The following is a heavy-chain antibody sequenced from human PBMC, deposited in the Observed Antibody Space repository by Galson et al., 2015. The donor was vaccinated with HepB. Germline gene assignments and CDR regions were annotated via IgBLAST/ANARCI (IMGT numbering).Heavy chain of an antibody. D-gene: IGHD4-17*01. J-gene: IGHJ6*02. V-gene: IGHV3-21*01. CDR2: ISSSSSYI. Sequence: SLRLSCAASGFTFSSYSMNWVRQAPGKGLEWVSSISSSSSYIYYADSVKGRFTISRDNAKNSLYLQMNSLRAEDTAVYYCASKKTARYGDYGGDYYYYGMDVWGQGTTVTVSS. CDR3: ASKKTARYGDYGGDYYYYGMDV. CDR1: GFTFSSYS.